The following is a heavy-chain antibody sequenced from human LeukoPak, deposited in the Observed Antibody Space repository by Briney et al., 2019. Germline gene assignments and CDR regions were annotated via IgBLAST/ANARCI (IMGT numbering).Heavy chain of an antibody. V-gene: IGHV4-59*01. CDR3: ARGYDFWSGYYLDY. D-gene: IGHD3-3*01. CDR2: IYYSGST. Sequence: SETLSLTCTVSGGSISSYYWSWIRQPPGKGLEWIGYIYYSGSTNYNPSLKSRVTISVDTSKNQFSLKLSSVTAADTAVYYCARGYDFWSGYYLDYWGQGTLATVSS. J-gene: IGHJ4*02. CDR1: GGSISSYY.